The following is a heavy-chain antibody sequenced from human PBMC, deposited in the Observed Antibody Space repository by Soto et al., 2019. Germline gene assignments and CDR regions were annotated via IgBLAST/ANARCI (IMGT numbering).Heavy chain of an antibody. CDR1: GFNFRSYA. J-gene: IGHJ4*02. CDR3: ARDLGFGGYWSGPLDY. D-gene: IGHD2-21*02. CDR2: ISESSGRT. Sequence: GGSLRLSCVASGFNFRSYAMNWVRQAPGKGLEWVSVISESSGRTHYADSVEGRFTISRDDSKNTLYLEVNSLRDEDTAVYYCARDLGFGGYWSGPLDYWGPGTLVTVSS. V-gene: IGHV3-23*01.